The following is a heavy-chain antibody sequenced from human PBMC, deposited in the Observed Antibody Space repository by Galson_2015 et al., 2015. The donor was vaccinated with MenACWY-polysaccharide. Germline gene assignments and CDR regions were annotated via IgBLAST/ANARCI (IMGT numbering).Heavy chain of an antibody. Sequence: SEKVSCKASGYRFSSYDINWVRQASGQGLEWMGWMNPICGNTDYAQRFQGRIALTRGHATGTAYMEPRMLGYDDTAVYYCTGRIARKPTIVDSWSQGTLVSVS. CDR3: TGRIARKPTIVDS. CDR2: MNPICGNT. D-gene: IGHD5-24*01. CDR1: GYRFSSYD. V-gene: IGHV1-8*01. J-gene: IGHJ4*02.